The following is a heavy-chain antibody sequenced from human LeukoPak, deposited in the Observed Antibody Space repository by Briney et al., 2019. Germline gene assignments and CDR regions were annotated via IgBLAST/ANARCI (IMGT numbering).Heavy chain of an antibody. Sequence: GASVKVSCKASGYTFTSYAMNWVRQAPGQGLEWMGWINTNTGNPTYAQGFTGRFVFSLDTSVSTAYLQISSLKAEDTAVYYCARGNFFSSGWYRDPEHLDYWGQGTLVTVSS. V-gene: IGHV7-4-1*02. D-gene: IGHD6-19*01. CDR3: ARGNFFSSGWYRDPEHLDY. CDR2: INTNTGNP. J-gene: IGHJ4*02. CDR1: GYTFTSYA.